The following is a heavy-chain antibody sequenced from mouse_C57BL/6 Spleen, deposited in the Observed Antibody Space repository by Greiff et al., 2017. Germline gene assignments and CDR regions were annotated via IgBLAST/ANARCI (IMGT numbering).Heavy chain of an antibody. CDR3: ARRGIYYDYDVFAY. CDR1: GYTFTSYW. CDR2: IYPGSGST. V-gene: IGHV1-55*01. D-gene: IGHD2-4*01. J-gene: IGHJ3*01. Sequence: QVQLQQPGAELVKPGASVKMSCKASGYTFTSYWITWVKQRPGQGLEWIGDIYPGSGSTTYNEKFKSKATLTVDTSYSTAYMQLSSLTSEDSAGYYCARRGIYYDYDVFAYWGQGTLVTVSA.